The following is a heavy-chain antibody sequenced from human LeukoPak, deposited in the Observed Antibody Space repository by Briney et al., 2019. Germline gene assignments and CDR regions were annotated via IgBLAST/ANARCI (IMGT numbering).Heavy chain of an antibody. J-gene: IGHJ4*02. D-gene: IGHD6-6*01. CDR1: GNTFTSYD. CDR3: ARGGGTYSTSPHFDY. V-gene: IGHV1-8*01. CDR2: MNPNSGNT. Sequence: GASVKVSCKASGNTFTSYDINWVRQGTGQGLEWMGRMNPNSGNTGYAQKFQGRVTMTRNTSITTAYMELSSLRSEDTAVYYCARGGGTYSTSPHFDYWGQGTLVTVSS.